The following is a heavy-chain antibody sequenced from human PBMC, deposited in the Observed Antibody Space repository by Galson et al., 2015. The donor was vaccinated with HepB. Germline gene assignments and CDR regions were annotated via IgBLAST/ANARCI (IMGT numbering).Heavy chain of an antibody. CDR3: ARGPHSIAVAGKQINWFDP. CDR1: GYTFTSYA. CDR2: INAGNGNT. J-gene: IGHJ5*02. V-gene: IGHV1-3*01. Sequence: SVKVSCKASGYTFTSYAMHWVRQAPGQRLEWMGWINAGNGNTKYSQKFQGRVTIARDTSASTAYMELSSLRSEDTAVYYCARGPHSIAVAGKQINWFDPWGQGTLVTVSS. D-gene: IGHD6-19*01.